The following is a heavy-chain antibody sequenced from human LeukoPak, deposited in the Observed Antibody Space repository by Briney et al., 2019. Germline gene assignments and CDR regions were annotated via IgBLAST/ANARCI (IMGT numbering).Heavy chain of an antibody. V-gene: IGHV1-69*06. Sequence: ASVKVSCKASGGTFSSYAISWVRQAPGQGLEWMGGIIPIFGTANYAQKFQGRVTITADKSTSTAYMELSSLRSEDTAVYYCASTFSLRFDFDYWGQGTLVTVSS. CDR3: ASTFSLRFDFDY. CDR1: GGTFSSYA. J-gene: IGHJ4*02. D-gene: IGHD3-16*01. CDR2: IIPIFGTA.